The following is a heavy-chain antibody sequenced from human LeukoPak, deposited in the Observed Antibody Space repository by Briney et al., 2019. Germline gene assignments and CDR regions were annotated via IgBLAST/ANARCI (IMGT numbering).Heavy chain of an antibody. Sequence: GGSLRLSCTASGFTFSSNGIHWVRQAPGKGLEWVAFILYDRRYYADSVTGRFTISRDNSKNTLYLQMDSLRPEDTAVYYCAKDSPQWELVYYFDYWGQGTLVTVSS. V-gene: IGHV3-30*02. D-gene: IGHD1-26*01. J-gene: IGHJ4*02. CDR1: GFTFSSNG. CDR3: AKDSPQWELVYYFDY. CDR2: ILYDRR.